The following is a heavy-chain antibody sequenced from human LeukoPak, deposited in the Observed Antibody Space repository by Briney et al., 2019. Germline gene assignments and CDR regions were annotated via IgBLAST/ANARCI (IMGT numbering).Heavy chain of an antibody. D-gene: IGHD3-10*01. CDR3: AASYYFDY. J-gene: IGHJ4*02. CDR2: IYSGGST. CDR1: GFTVSSNY. Sequence: GGSLRLSCAASGFTVSSNYMSWVRQAPGKGREWVSVIYSGGSTYYADSVKGRFTISRDNSKNTLYLQMNRLRAEDTAVYYCAASYYFDYWGQGTLVTVSS. V-gene: IGHV3-66*02.